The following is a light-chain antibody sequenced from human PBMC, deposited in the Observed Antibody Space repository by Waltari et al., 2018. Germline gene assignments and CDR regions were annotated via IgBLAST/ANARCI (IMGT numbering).Light chain of an antibody. J-gene: IGLJ3*02. Sequence: QSVLTQPPSASGTPGQRVTISCSGSTSNIGSNYVYWYQQFPGTAPKLLVYRNNERPSGVPDRISGSKSGTSASLAISGLRSEDEADYYCATWDGSLTAWVFGGGTKVTVL. V-gene: IGLV1-47*01. CDR1: TSNIGSNY. CDR3: ATWDGSLTAWV. CDR2: RNN.